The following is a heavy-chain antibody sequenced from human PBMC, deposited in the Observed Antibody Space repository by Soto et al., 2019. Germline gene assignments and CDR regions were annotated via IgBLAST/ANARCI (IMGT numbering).Heavy chain of an antibody. CDR3: ATVRLYYWYFDL. J-gene: IGHJ2*01. Sequence: GGSLRLSCVASGFTFSNYWMSWVRQAPGKGLEWVANIKQDGNDKYYLDSVKGRFTISRDNAKNSLYLQMNTLRAEDTAVYYCATVRLYYWYFDLWGRGTLVTVSS. CDR1: GFTFSNYW. V-gene: IGHV3-7*01. CDR2: IKQDGNDK. D-gene: IGHD2-8*01.